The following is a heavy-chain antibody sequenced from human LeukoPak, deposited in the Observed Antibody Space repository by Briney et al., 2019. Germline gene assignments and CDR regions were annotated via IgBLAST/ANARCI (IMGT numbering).Heavy chain of an antibody. D-gene: IGHD5-18*01. CDR2: IYSTGRV. CDR3: ARASETAMVTL. J-gene: IGHJ4*02. V-gene: IGHV4-61*02. Sequence: SETLSLTCTVSGVSITSGTYYWTWIRQPAGKGLEWIGRIYSTGRVNYNPSLKSRVTMLLDTSKNHISLKVTSVTAADTAIYFCARASETAMVTLWGQGTLVTVSS. CDR1: GVSITSGTYY.